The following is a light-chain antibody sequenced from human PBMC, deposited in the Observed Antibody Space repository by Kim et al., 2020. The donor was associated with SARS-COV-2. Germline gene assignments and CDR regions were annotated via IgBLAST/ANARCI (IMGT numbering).Light chain of an antibody. Sequence: PGESATLSCRASQSIGSSLALYQHKPXQAPRLLIYDAFNRATGIPARFSGSGSGTDFTLTISSLEPEDFAVYYCQQRSNWYTFGQGTKLEI. CDR2: DAF. V-gene: IGKV3-11*01. CDR1: QSIGSS. CDR3: QQRSNWYT. J-gene: IGKJ2*01.